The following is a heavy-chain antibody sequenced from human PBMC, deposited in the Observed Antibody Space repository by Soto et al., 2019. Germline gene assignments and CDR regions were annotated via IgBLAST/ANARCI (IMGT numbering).Heavy chain of an antibody. CDR3: ARERDAAAGTWWFDP. J-gene: IGHJ5*02. D-gene: IGHD6-13*01. Sequence: SETLSLTCTVSGGSISSYYWSWIRQPPGKGLEWIGYIYYSGSTNYNPSLKSRVTISVDTSKNQFSLKLSSVTAADTAVYYCARERDAAAGTWWFDPWGQGTLVTVSS. CDR1: GGSISSYY. CDR2: IYYSGST. V-gene: IGHV4-59*01.